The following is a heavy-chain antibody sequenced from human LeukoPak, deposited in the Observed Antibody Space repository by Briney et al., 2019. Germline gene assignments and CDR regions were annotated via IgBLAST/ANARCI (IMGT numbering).Heavy chain of an antibody. CDR3: ARGRGGYGSGSYLAYYYYYMDV. Sequence: SETLSLTCAVYGGSFSGYYWSWIRQPPGKGLEWIGEINHSGSTNYNLSLKSRVTISVDTSKNQFSLKLSSVTAADTAVYYCARGRGGYGSGSYLAYYYYYMDVWGKGTTVTVSS. J-gene: IGHJ6*03. CDR1: GGSFSGYY. D-gene: IGHD3-10*01. V-gene: IGHV4-34*01. CDR2: INHSGST.